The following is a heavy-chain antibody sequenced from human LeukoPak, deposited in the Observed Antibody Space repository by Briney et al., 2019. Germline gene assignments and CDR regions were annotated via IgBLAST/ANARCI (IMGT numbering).Heavy chain of an antibody. CDR1: GGSISSYY. CDR2: IYTSGST. V-gene: IGHV4-4*07. CDR3: ARVVSDGSGSYYPDY. J-gene: IGHJ4*02. D-gene: IGHD3-10*01. Sequence: PSETLSLTCTVSGGSISSYYWSWIRQPAGKGLEWTGRIYTSGSTNYNPSLKSRVTMSVDTSKNQFSLKLSSVTAADTAVYYCARVVSDGSGSYYPDYWGQGTLVTVSS.